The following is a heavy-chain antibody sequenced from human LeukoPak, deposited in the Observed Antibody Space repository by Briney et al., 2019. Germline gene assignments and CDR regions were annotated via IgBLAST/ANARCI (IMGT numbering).Heavy chain of an antibody. V-gene: IGHV4-34*01. Sequence: PSETLSLTCAVYGGSFSGYYWSWIRQPPGKGLEWIGYIYHSGSTYYNPSLKSRVTISVDRSKNQFSLKLSSVTAADTAVYYCASVGYSTSHWGQGTLVTVSS. CDR2: IYHSGST. CDR1: GGSFSGYY. J-gene: IGHJ4*02. CDR3: ASVGYSTSH. D-gene: IGHD6-6*01.